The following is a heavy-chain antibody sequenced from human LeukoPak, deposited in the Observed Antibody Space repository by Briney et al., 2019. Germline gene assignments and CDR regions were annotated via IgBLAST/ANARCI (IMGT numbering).Heavy chain of an antibody. D-gene: IGHD1-26*01. Sequence: PGGSLRLSCAASGFTLSSYTMTWVRQAPGKGLEWVSSISRSSSYIYYVDSVKGRFTISRDNAKNSLYLQMNSLRAEDTAVYYCARDFSSGSYYGDYYFDYWGQGTLVTVSS. V-gene: IGHV3-21*01. J-gene: IGHJ4*02. CDR1: GFTLSSYT. CDR2: ISRSSSYI. CDR3: ARDFSSGSYYGDYYFDY.